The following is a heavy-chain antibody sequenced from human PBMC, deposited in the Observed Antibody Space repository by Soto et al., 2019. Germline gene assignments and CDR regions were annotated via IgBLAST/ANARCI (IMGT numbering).Heavy chain of an antibody. Sequence: QVQLVQSGAEVKKPGASVKVSCKASGYTFTSYYMHWVRQAPGQGLEWMGIINPSGGSTSYAQKFQGRVTMTRDKSTSTVYMELSSLRSEDTAVYYCARAVANVLNNWYFDLWGRGTLVTVSS. CDR1: GYTFTSYY. CDR3: ARAVANVLNNWYFDL. V-gene: IGHV1-46*01. CDR2: INPSGGST. D-gene: IGHD5-12*01. J-gene: IGHJ2*01.